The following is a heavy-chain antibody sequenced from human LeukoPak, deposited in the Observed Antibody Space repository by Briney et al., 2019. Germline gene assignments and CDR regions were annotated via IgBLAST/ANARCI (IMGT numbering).Heavy chain of an antibody. V-gene: IGHV3-23*01. Sequence: GGSLRLSCEASGFSFSDYAMSWVRQAPGKGLEWVSVISGSGGTTYYADSVRGRFTISGDSFKNTLYLQMNSLRAEDTAVYYCAKERELPTTYFDFWGQGSLVTVSS. CDR3: AKERELPTTYFDF. D-gene: IGHD5-24*01. J-gene: IGHJ4*02. CDR2: ISGSGGTT. CDR1: GFSFSDYA.